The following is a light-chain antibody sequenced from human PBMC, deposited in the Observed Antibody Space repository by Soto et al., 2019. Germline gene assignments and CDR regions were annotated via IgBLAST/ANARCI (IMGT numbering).Light chain of an antibody. Sequence: IQMTQSPSSLSASVGDRITITCRASQGIVTYLAWYQQKPGKVPNLLIFGASTLYSGVSSRFSGSGSGTDFTLTISSLQPEDVGTYYCQKYDNAPWTLGQGTKVDIK. J-gene: IGKJ1*01. CDR1: QGIVTY. V-gene: IGKV1-27*01. CDR2: GAS. CDR3: QKYDNAPWT.